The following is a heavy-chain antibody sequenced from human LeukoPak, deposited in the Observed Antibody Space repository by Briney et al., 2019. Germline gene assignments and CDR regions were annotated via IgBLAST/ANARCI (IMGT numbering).Heavy chain of an antibody. Sequence: SQTLSLTCAVSGGSISSGGYSWSWIRQPPGKGLEWIGEINHSGSTNYNPSLKSRVTISVDTSKNQFSLKLSSVTAADTAVYYCARVRAPRNALYGMDVWGQGTTVTVSS. CDR1: GGSISSGGYS. J-gene: IGHJ6*02. D-gene: IGHD3-10*01. CDR2: INHSGST. CDR3: ARVRAPRNALYGMDV. V-gene: IGHV4-30-2*01.